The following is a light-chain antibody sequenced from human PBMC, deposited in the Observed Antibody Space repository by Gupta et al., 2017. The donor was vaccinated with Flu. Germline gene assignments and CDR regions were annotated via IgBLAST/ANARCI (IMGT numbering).Light chain of an antibody. CDR1: HNISIW. V-gene: IGKV1-5*03. CDR3: QQYDTYSRT. J-gene: IGKJ1*01. CDR2: KAS. Sequence: DIQMTQSPSTLSASIGDRVTITCRASHNISIWLAWYQQKPGKAPKLLIYKASTLESGVPSRFRGSGSGAEFTLTIDSLQSDDFASYYFQQYDTYSRTFGPGTKVDVK.